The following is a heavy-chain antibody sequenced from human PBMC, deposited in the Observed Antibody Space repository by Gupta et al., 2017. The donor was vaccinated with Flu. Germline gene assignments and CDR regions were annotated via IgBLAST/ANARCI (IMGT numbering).Heavy chain of an antibody. D-gene: IGHD1-1*01. CDR1: GGSISTYY. V-gene: IGHV4-59*01. Sequence: QVQLQESGPGLVKPSETLSLTCTVSGGSISTYYWSWVRQPPGKGLEWIGHLYNSGTTKYNPSLKSRVTISVDTSKNQVALKLSSVTAADTAVYYCARDDTGRPTRVWGQGTLVTVSS. CDR2: LYNSGTT. CDR3: ARDDTGRPTRV. J-gene: IGHJ4*02.